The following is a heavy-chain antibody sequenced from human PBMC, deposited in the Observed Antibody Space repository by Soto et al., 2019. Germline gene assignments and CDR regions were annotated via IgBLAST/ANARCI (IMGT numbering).Heavy chain of an antibody. CDR1: GYTFRSYG. D-gene: IGHD3-22*01. V-gene: IGHV1-18*01. Sequence: HVQLVQSEPEVKKPGASVKVSCKASGYTFRSYGINWVRQAPGQGLEWMGWISGYDGNTNYAQMFQGRVTLTTDTTTTTAYMGLRSLRSDDTAVYYCARGGSGSYIDYWGRGALVTVSS. J-gene: IGHJ4*02. CDR2: ISGYDGNT. CDR3: ARGGSGSYIDY.